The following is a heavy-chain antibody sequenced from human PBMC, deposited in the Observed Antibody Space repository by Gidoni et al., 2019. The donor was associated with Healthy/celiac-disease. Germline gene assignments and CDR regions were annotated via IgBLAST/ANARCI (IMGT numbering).Heavy chain of an antibody. D-gene: IGHD5-12*01. V-gene: IGHV4-34*01. CDR3: ARKWPHDY. CDR1: GGSFSGYY. Sequence: QVQLQQWGAGLLKPSETLSLTCAVYGGSFSGYYWSWIRQPPGKGLEWIGEINHSGSTNYNPSLKSRVTISVDTSKNQFSLKLSSVTAADTAVYYCARKWPHDYWGQGTLVTVSS. J-gene: IGHJ4*02. CDR2: INHSGST.